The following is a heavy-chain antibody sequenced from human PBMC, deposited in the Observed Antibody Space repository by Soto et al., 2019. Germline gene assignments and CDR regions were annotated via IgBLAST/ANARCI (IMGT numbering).Heavy chain of an antibody. J-gene: IGHJ6*02. Sequence: EVQLVESGGGLVQPGGSLRLSCAASGFTFSSYWMSWVRQAPGKGLEWVANIKQDGSEKYYVDSVKGRFTISRDNAKNSLYLQMNSLRAEDTAVYYCARDSPDYYDSSGYYYYYGMDVWGQGTTVTVSS. CDR3: ARDSPDYYDSSGYYYYYGMDV. V-gene: IGHV3-7*01. CDR2: IKQDGSEK. CDR1: GFTFSSYW. D-gene: IGHD3-22*01.